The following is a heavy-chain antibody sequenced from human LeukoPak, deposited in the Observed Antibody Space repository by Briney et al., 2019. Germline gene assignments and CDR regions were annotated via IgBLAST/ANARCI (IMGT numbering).Heavy chain of an antibody. D-gene: IGHD3-22*01. J-gene: IGHJ4*02. CDR3: ARDPAYYYDSSGYYDY. Sequence: GGSLRLSCAASGFTFSSYWMRWVRQAPGKGLEWVANIKQDGSEKYYVDSVKGRFTISRDNAKNSLYLQMNSLRAEDTAVYYCARDPAYYYDSSGYYDYWGQGTLVTVSS. CDR2: IKQDGSEK. CDR1: GFTFSSYW. V-gene: IGHV3-7*01.